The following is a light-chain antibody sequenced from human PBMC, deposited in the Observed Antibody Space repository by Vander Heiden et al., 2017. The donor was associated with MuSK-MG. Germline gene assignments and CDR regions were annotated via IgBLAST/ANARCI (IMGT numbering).Light chain of an antibody. CDR3: SSYAGGYSWV. V-gene: IGLV2-11*01. CDR2: DVN. Sequence: QSALTQPRPVSASPGPSVSVSCTGTSSDVGGYNYVSWYQLNPGTAPKLLIYDVNKRPSGVPDRFSGSKSGNTASLTISGLQAEDEADYYCSSYAGGYSWVFGGGTKLTV. J-gene: IGLJ3*02. CDR1: SSDVGGYNY.